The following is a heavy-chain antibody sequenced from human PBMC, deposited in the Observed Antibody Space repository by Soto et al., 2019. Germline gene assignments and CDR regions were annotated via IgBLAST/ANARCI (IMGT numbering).Heavy chain of an antibody. CDR1: GFTFSSYS. CDR2: ISSSSSYI. CDR3: ARDYYDSSGYLASLGY. D-gene: IGHD3-22*01. J-gene: IGHJ4*02. Sequence: EVQLVESGGGLVKPGGSLRLSCAASGFTFSSYSMNWVRQAPGKGLEWVSSISSSSSYIYYADSVKGRFTISRDTAKNSLYLQRKSLRAEDTAVYYCARDYYDSSGYLASLGYWGQGTLVTVSS. V-gene: IGHV3-21*01.